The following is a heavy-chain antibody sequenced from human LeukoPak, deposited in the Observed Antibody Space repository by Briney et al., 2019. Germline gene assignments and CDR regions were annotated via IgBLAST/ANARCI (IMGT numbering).Heavy chain of an antibody. Sequence: PGGSLRVSCAASGYIFNNYAVSGVRRAPGKGLEWVSAICGTGTTYYADSVRGRFTISRDNSKNTGYLQMNSLRAEDTAVYYCVKGGQDVSPDTCYYDWGQGTLFTVSS. CDR1: GYIFNNYA. J-gene: IGHJ4*02. CDR3: VKGGQDVSPDTCYYD. D-gene: IGHD3-9*01. V-gene: IGHV3-23*01. CDR2: ICGTGTT.